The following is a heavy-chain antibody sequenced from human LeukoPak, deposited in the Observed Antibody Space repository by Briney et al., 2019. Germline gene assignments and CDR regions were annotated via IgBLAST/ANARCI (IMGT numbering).Heavy chain of an antibody. J-gene: IGHJ4*02. CDR2: INYSGNN. CDR3: ARRGYYDSGGYYGY. V-gene: IGHV4-59*08. CDR1: GGSISNYY. Sequence: SETLSLTCIVSGGSISNYYWSWIRQPPGKGLEWIAYINYSGNNNYNPSLKSRVTISIDTSKNHFSLRLSSVTAADTAVYYCARRGYYDSGGYYGYWGQGTLVTVSS. D-gene: IGHD3-22*01.